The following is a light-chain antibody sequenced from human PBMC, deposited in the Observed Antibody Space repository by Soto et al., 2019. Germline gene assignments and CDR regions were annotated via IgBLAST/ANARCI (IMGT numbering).Light chain of an antibody. V-gene: IGKV3-20*01. J-gene: IGKJ5*01. CDR1: QSVSSSY. Sequence: EIVLTQSPGTLSLSPGERATLSCRASQSVSSSYLAWYQQKPGQAPRLIIFGASSRATGIPDRFSGSGSGTDFTLTISRLETEDFAVYYCQQYGSSPSITFGQGTRLEI. CDR2: GAS. CDR3: QQYGSSPSIT.